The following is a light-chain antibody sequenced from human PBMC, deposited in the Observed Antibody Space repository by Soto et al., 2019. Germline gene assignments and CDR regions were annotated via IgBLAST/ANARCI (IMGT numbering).Light chain of an antibody. CDR3: SSYTSSSPPVV. J-gene: IGLJ2*01. V-gene: IGLV2-14*01. CDR1: SSDVGGYNY. Sequence: QSALTQPASVSGCPGQSITISCTGTSSDVGGYNYVSWYQQHPGKAPKLMIYDVSNRPSGVSNRFSGSKSGNTASLTISGLQAEDEADYYCSSYTSSSPPVVFGGGTKLTVL. CDR2: DVS.